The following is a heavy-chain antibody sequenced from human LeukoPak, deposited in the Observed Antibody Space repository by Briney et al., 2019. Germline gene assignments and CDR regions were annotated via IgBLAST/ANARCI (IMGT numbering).Heavy chain of an antibody. V-gene: IGHV3-9*01. Sequence: GGSLRLSCAASGFTFDDYAMPWVRQAPGKGLEWVSGISWNSGTIGYADSVKGRFTISRDNAKNSLYLQMNSLRAEDTALYYCAKASGGGYLDYWGQGTLVTVSS. CDR2: ISWNSGTI. D-gene: IGHD3-16*01. CDR3: AKASGGGYLDY. J-gene: IGHJ4*02. CDR1: GFTFDDYA.